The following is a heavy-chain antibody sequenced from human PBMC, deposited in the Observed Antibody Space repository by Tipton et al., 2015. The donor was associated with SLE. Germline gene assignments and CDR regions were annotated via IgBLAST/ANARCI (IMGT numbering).Heavy chain of an antibody. CDR3: ARDLGCSGGSCYPGWFDP. J-gene: IGHJ5*02. CDR1: GGSISSYY. Sequence: LRLSCTVSGGSISSYYWSWIRQPPGKGLEWIGYIYYSGSTNYNPSLKSRVTISVDTSKNQFSLKLSSVTAADTAVYYCARDLGCSGGSCYPGWFDPWGQGTLVTVSS. D-gene: IGHD2-15*01. V-gene: IGHV4-59*01. CDR2: IYYSGST.